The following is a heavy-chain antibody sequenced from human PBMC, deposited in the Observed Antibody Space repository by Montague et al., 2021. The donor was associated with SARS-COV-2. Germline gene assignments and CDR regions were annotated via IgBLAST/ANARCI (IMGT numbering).Heavy chain of an antibody. CDR3: VHYASGSYYFHY. Sequence: PALVKPTQTLTLTCTFSGFSIITSTMGVGWIRQPPGKALEWLALIYWGDEKRFSPSLKSRLTITKDTFKDQMVLRMTNMDPVDAATYYCVHYASGSYYFHYWGQGTLVTVSS. CDR1: GFSIITSTMG. V-gene: IGHV2-5*02. CDR2: IYWGDEK. D-gene: IGHD3-10*01. J-gene: IGHJ4*02.